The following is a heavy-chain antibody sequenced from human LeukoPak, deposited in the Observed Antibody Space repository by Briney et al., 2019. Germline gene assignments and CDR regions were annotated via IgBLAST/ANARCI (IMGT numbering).Heavy chain of an antibody. CDR2: IFYSGN. CDR1: GGSISDYY. V-gene: IGHV4-59*13. Sequence: PSETLSLTCNVSGGSISDYYWTWIRQSPGKGLEWIGYIFYSGNNYNPSLKSRVAISIDTSKNQFSLKLSSVTAADTAVYYCAKVSGTGWYYYYGLDVWGQGTAVTVSS. J-gene: IGHJ6*02. D-gene: IGHD6-19*01. CDR3: AKVSGTGWYYYYGLDV.